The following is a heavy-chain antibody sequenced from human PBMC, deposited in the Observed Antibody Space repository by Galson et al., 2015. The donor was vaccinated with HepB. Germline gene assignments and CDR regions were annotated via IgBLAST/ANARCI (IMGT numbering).Heavy chain of an antibody. CDR2: INSDGSST. CDR1: GFTFSSYW. V-gene: IGHV3-74*01. CDR3: ARDHVRGTYYYDSSAADY. D-gene: IGHD3-22*01. Sequence: SLRLSCAASGFTFSSYWMHWVRQAPGKGLVWVSRINSDGSSTSYADSVKGRFTISRDNAKNTLYLQMNSLRAEDTAVYYCARDHVRGTYYYDSSAADYWGQGTLGTVSS. J-gene: IGHJ4*02.